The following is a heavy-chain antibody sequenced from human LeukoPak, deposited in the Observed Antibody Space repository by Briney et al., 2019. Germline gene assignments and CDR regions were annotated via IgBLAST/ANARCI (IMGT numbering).Heavy chain of an antibody. Sequence: GRSLRLSCAASGFTFSSYAMHWVRQAPGKGLEWVSSISSSSSYIYYADSVKGRFTISRDNAKNSSYLQMNSLRAEDTAVYYCARISSGFDYWGQGTLVTVSS. CDR2: ISSSSSYI. CDR3: ARISSGFDY. D-gene: IGHD3-22*01. V-gene: IGHV3-21*01. CDR1: GFTFSSYA. J-gene: IGHJ4*02.